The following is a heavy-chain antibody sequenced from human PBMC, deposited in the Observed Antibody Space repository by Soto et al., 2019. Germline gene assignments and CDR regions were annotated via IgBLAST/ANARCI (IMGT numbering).Heavy chain of an antibody. CDR3: ARGRASDCPGCTQDY. D-gene: IGHD2-21*02. Sequence: EVQLLESGGGLAQPGGSLRLSCAASAFTFSSYAMSWVRQAPGKGLEWVSAVSGSGDSTYYADSVKGRFTISRDNSKNRLYLQMNSLRAEGTAVYYCARGRASDCPGCTQDYWGQGTLVTVSS. CDR2: VSGSGDST. V-gene: IGHV3-23*01. CDR1: AFTFSSYA. J-gene: IGHJ4*02.